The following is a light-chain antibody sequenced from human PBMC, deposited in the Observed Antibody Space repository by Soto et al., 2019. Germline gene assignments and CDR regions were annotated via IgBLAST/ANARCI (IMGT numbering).Light chain of an antibody. V-gene: IGLV1-40*01. CDR2: GNR. Sequence: QSVLTQPPSVSGAPGQRVTISCTGNNSNLGAGYDVHWYQQLPGAAPKLVIFGNRNRPSGVPERFSGSKSGTSASLAITGLQAEDEADYYCCSYAGSYTVLFGGGTKVTVL. CDR1: NSNLGAGYD. CDR3: CSYAGSYTVL. J-gene: IGLJ2*01.